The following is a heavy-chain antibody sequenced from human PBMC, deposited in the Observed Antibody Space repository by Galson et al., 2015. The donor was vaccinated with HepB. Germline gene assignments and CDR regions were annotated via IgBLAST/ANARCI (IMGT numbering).Heavy chain of an antibody. V-gene: IGHV3-66*02. D-gene: IGHD1-26*01. CDR3: ARERASYPHAFDI. CDR2: IYSGGST. Sequence: SLRLSCAASGFTVSSNYMSWVRQAPGKGLEWVSVIYSGGSTYYADSVKGRFTISRDNSKNTLYLQMNSLRAEDTAMYYCARERASYPHAFDIWGQGTMVTVSS. J-gene: IGHJ3*02. CDR1: GFTVSSNY.